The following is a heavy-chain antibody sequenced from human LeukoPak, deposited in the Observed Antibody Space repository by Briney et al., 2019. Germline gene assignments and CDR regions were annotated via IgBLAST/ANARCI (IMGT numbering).Heavy chain of an antibody. Sequence: PSETLSLTCAVYGGSFSGYYWSWIRQPPGKGLEWIGEINHSGSTNYNPSLKSRVTISVDTSKNQFSLKLSSVTAADTAVYYCARGLGPAEVDYWGQGTLVTVSS. CDR3: ARGLGPAEVDY. V-gene: IGHV4-34*01. CDR1: GGSFSGYY. CDR2: INHSGST. D-gene: IGHD6-19*01. J-gene: IGHJ4*02.